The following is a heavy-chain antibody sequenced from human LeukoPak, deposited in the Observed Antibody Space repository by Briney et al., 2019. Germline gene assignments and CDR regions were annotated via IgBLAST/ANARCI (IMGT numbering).Heavy chain of an antibody. CDR3: ARGLTTVTRSPFDY. V-gene: IGHV3-48*02. CDR1: GFTFSSYS. D-gene: IGHD4-17*01. Sequence: GGSLRLSCAASGFTFSSYSMNWVRQAPGKGLEWVSNISSSSSAIYYADSVKGRFTISRDNAKNSLYLQMNSLRDEDTAFYYCARGLTTVTRSPFDYWGQGTLVTVSS. J-gene: IGHJ4*02. CDR2: ISSSSSAI.